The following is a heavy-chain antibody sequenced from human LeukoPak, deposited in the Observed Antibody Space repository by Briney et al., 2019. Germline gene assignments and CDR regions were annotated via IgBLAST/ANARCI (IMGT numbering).Heavy chain of an antibody. D-gene: IGHD6-25*01. V-gene: IGHV1-8*03. CDR3: ARTTSFAASGYDY. J-gene: IGHJ4*02. CDR1: GYTFNNYH. Sequence: ASVKVSCKASGYTFNNYHINWVRQATGQGLEWMGWIDPNSDDRGYAQKFQGRVTISRDTSINTAYMELRSLRSEDTAVYFCARTTSFAASGYDYWGQGTLVTVSS. CDR2: IDPNSDDR.